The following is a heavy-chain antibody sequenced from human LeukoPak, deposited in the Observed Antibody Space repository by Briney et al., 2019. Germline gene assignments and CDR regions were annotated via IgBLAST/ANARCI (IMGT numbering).Heavy chain of an antibody. CDR2: ISAYNGDT. V-gene: IGHV1-18*01. Sequence: ASVKVSCKASGYTYTSYGISWVRQAPGQGLEWMGWISAYNGDTHHAQKFQGRVTMTTETSPSTPYMELRSLRSDDTAVYYCARRGGKNYMDVWGTGTTVTVSS. CDR3: ARRGGKNYMDV. J-gene: IGHJ6*03. D-gene: IGHD3-16*01. CDR1: GYTYTSYG.